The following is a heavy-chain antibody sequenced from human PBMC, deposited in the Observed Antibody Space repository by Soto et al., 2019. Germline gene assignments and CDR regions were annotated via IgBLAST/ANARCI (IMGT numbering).Heavy chain of an antibody. V-gene: IGHV3-11*06. D-gene: IGHD3-22*01. CDR3: ARNQDSSGYYYYYYYMDV. CDR1: GFTFSDYY. CDR2: ISSSSSYT. J-gene: IGHJ6*03. Sequence: GGSLRLSCAASGFTFSDYYMSWIRQAPGKGLEWVSYISSSSSYTNYADSVKGRFTISRDNAKNSLYLQMNSLRAEDTAVYYCARNQDSSGYYYYYYYMDVWGKGTTVTVSS.